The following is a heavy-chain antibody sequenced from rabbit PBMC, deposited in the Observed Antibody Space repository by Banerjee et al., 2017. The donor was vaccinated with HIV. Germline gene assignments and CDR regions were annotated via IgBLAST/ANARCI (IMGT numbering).Heavy chain of an antibody. V-gene: IGHV1S45*01. D-gene: IGHD4-1*01. CDR3: ARDLPGVIGWNFGW. CDR2: INTATGKP. J-gene: IGHJ3*01. Sequence: QEQLEESGGGLVKPEGSLTLTCKASGVSLHDKDVMCWVRQAPGKGLEWIACINTATGKPVYASWAKGRYTFSVTSSTTVTLEMTSLTAADTATYFCARDLPGVIGWNFGWWGQGTLVTVS. CDR1: GVSLHDKDV.